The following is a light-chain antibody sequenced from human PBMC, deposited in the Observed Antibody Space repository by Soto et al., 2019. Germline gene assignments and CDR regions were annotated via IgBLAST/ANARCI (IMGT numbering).Light chain of an antibody. CDR2: GAS. CDR3: QQRNNWPST. Sequence: DIVMTQSPAPLSVAPGERVTFSCMASQGVSRKLAWYHHKPGQAPRLLISGASTGATGIPARFSGSWSGTDFTLTITPLESEDFAVYYCQQRNNWPSTLGQGTRLEIK. J-gene: IGKJ5*01. V-gene: IGKV3-15*01. CDR1: QGVSRK.